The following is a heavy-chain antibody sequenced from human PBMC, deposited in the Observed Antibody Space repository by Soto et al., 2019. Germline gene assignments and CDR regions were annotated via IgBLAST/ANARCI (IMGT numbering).Heavy chain of an antibody. CDR3: ARPAYCGGDCYPYYFDY. V-gene: IGHV3-11*05. Sequence: QVQLVESGGGLVQPGGSLRLSCAASGFTFSDYYMSWIRQAPGKGLEWVSYISSSSSYTNYADSVKGRFTISRDNAKNSLYLQMNSLRAEDTAVYYCARPAYCGGDCYPYYFDYWGQGTLVTVSS. CDR1: GFTFSDYY. CDR2: ISSSSSYT. J-gene: IGHJ4*02. D-gene: IGHD2-21*02.